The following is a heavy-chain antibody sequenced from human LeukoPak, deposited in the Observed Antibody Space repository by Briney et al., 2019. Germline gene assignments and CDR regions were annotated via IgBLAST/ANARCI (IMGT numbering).Heavy chain of an antibody. Sequence: SVKVSCKPSGFTFTSSTMQWVRQARGQRLEWIGWIVVGSGDTNYAQTFQDRVTITRDMSTNTAYMELSSLRSEDTAMYYCAALLVRDGDYSSYFDYWGQGTLVTVSS. V-gene: IGHV1-58*02. CDR3: AALLVRDGDYSSYFDY. J-gene: IGHJ4*02. CDR1: GFTFTSST. D-gene: IGHD4-17*01. CDR2: IVVGSGDT.